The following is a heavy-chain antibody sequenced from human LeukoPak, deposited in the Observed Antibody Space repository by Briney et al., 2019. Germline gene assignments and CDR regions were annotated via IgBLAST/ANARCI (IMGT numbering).Heavy chain of an antibody. D-gene: IGHD1-26*01. CDR2: ISSTNGHT. CDR1: GFSFSFSN. CDR3: ARKGLGGELGGFDS. Sequence: GGSLRLSCAASGFSFSFSNMNWVRQAPGKGLEWVSYISSTNGHTYYADFVKGRFTISRDNTKNSLYLQMNSLGVEDTALYHCARKGLGGELGGFDSWGQGTLVTVSS. J-gene: IGHJ4*02. V-gene: IGHV3-21*04.